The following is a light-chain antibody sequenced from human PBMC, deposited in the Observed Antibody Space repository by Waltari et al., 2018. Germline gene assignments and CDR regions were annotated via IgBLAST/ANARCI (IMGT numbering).Light chain of an antibody. J-gene: IGLJ3*02. CDR2: GVD. CDR1: SSDVGGYNY. V-gene: IGLV2-11*01. Sequence: QSALTQPRSVSGSPGQSVTISCTGTSSDVGGYNYVSWYQQHPGKAPKLMICGVDKRPSGVPERFSGWQSGDTASLTVSGRQAEDEADYYCCSYAGSYTPWVFGGGTELTVL. CDR3: CSYAGSYTPWV.